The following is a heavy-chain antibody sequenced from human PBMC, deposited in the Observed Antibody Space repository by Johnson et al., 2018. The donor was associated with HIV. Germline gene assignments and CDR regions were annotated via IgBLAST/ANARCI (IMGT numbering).Heavy chain of an antibody. D-gene: IGHD6-19*01. CDR3: ARGKDMAGTGAFDI. Sequence: QMQLVESVGGLVQPGGSLRLSCAASGFTFSNYGMHQVRQAPGKGLVWVALVSYTRSNKYYPDPVTDRLTISRDNSKTTLYLQMNSLRAGDTAVYFCARGKDMAGTGAFDIWGQGTMVTVSS. CDR2: VSYTRSNK. CDR1: GFTFSNYG. V-gene: IGHV3-30*19. J-gene: IGHJ3*02.